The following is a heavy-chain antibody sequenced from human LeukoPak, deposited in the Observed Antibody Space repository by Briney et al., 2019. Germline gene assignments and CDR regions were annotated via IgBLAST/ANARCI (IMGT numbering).Heavy chain of an antibody. CDR2: IYYSGST. J-gene: IGHJ5*02. CDR1: GGSISSGGYS. CDR3: ARLWDRYAST. Sequence: PSETLSLTCTVSGGSISSGGYSWSWIRQHAGEGLEWIGYIYYSGSTYYNPSLKSRVTISVDTSKNQFSLKLSSVTAADTAVYYCARLWDRYASTWGQGTLVTVSS. D-gene: IGHD2-2*01. V-gene: IGHV4-31*03.